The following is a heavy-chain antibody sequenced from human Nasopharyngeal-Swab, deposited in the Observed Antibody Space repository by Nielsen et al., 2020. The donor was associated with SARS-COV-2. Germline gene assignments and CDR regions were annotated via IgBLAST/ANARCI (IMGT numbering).Heavy chain of an antibody. CDR1: GFPPASYA. Sequence: SLRLSCKPSGFPPASYALTWVRQAPGRGLEWLGFIATNTYGGTAKYAASVRDRFSISRDDSRNVAYLQMGRLTLDDTALYHCVRGQKAFDVWGQGAMVTVSS. CDR3: VRGQKAFDV. CDR2: IATNTYGGTA. J-gene: IGHJ3*01. V-gene: IGHV3-49*02.